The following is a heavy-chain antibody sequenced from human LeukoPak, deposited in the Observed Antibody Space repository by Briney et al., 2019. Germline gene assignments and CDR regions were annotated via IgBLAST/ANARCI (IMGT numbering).Heavy chain of an antibody. J-gene: IGHJ6*02. CDR1: GFTFSGYW. D-gene: IGHD1-14*01. V-gene: IGHV3-7*01. CDR2: IKHVGNEK. Sequence: GGSLRLSCIASGFTFSGYWMSWVRQAPGKGLEWVANIKHVGNEKNYVDSVKGRFTISRDNAKNSLYLQMNSLRAEDTAVYYCARGRSMDVWGQGTTVTVSS. CDR3: ARGRSMDV.